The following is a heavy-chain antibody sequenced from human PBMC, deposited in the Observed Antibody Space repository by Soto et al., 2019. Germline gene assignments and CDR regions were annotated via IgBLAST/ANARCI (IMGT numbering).Heavy chain of an antibody. D-gene: IGHD3-16*01. J-gene: IGHJ4*02. V-gene: IGHV3-30-3*01. CDR1: GFTFSSHS. CDR2: IYPEGDNK. CDR3: ARDDEGWSDCDFGY. Sequence: QVHLVESGGGVVQPGGSLRLSCAVSGFTFSSHSMHWVRQPPGKGLEWVALIYPEGDNKYYADSVKGRFTTSRDNSKNTMYLQMNSLRVQDTAVYYCARDDEGWSDCDFGYWGQGALVTVSS.